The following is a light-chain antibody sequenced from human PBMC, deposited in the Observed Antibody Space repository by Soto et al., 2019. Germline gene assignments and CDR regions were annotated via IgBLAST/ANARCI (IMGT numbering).Light chain of an antibody. CDR3: QQYYSYPHT. CDR1: QGISSY. J-gene: IGKJ1*01. CDR2: AAS. V-gene: IGKV1-8*01. Sequence: IRMTQSPSSFSASTGDRVTITCRASQGISSYLAWYQQKPGKAPKLLIYAASTLQSGVPSRFSGRGSGTDFTLTISCLQSEDFATYYCQQYYSYPHTFGQGTKVEIK.